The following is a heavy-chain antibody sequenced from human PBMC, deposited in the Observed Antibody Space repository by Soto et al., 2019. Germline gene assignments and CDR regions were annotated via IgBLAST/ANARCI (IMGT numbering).Heavy chain of an antibody. CDR3: VSSGYYYYYYGMDV. Sequence: ASVKVSCKASGYTFTSYAMHWVRQAPGQRLEWMGWINAGNGNTKYSQKFQGRVTITRDTSASTAYMELSSLRSADTGVYYCVSSGYYYYYYGMDVWRQGTTFTVSS. D-gene: IGHD3-22*01. CDR1: GYTFTSYA. J-gene: IGHJ6*02. V-gene: IGHV1-3*01. CDR2: INAGNGNT.